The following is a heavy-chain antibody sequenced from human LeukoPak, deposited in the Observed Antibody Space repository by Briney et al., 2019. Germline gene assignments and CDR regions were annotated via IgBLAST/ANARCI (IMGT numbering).Heavy chain of an antibody. D-gene: IGHD3-10*01. CDR3: AKEGRGGTGDY. Sequence: GGSLRLTCAAPGFSVSTNYMNWVRQAPGKGLERISVIYSDGNTYYADSVKGRFTISRDNSKNMLYLQMNSLRAEDTAVYYCAKEGRGGTGDYWGQGTLVIVSS. CDR2: IYSDGNT. V-gene: IGHV3-53*01. J-gene: IGHJ4*02. CDR1: GFSVSTNY.